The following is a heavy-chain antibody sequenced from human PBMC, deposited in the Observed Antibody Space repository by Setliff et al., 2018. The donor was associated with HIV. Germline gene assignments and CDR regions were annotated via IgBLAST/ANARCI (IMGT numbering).Heavy chain of an antibody. CDR1: GFTFSSYA. D-gene: IGHD2-2*01. Sequence: GGSLRLSCAASGFTFSSYAMSWVRQAPGKGLEWVSGISGSGGNTYDADSVKGRFTISRDNSKNMLFLQMNSLRAEDTAVYYCATDSPSFYWGQGTLVTVSS. J-gene: IGHJ4*02. V-gene: IGHV3-23*01. CDR3: ATDSPSFY. CDR2: ISGSGGNT.